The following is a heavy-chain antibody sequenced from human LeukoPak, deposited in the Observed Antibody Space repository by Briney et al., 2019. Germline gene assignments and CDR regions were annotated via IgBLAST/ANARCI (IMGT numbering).Heavy chain of an antibody. CDR2: INPSGGSA. Sequence: GASVKVSCKASGYTFTSYYMHWVRQAPGQGLEWMGIINPSGGSASYAQKSQGRVTMTRDTSTSTVYMELSSLRSEDTAMYYCARDPGYSGRYYSYYYYMDVWGKGTTVTVSS. CDR1: GYTFTSYY. V-gene: IGHV1-46*01. CDR3: ARDPGYSGRYYSYYYYMDV. J-gene: IGHJ6*03. D-gene: IGHD1-26*01.